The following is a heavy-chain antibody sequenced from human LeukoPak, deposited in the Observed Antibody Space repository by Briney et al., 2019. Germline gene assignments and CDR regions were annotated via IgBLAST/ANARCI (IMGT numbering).Heavy chain of an antibody. CDR1: GGSISSSGYY. CDR3: ARERVGGGGYYFDS. CDR2: IYYSGSGST. D-gene: IGHD1-26*01. Sequence: SETLSLTCTVSGGSISSSGYYWGWIRQPPGKGLEWIGSIYYSGSGSTNYNPSLKSRVTTSVDTSKNQFSLKLSSVTATDTAVYYCARERVGGGGYYFDSWGQGTVVTVSS. V-gene: IGHV4-39*02. J-gene: IGHJ4*02.